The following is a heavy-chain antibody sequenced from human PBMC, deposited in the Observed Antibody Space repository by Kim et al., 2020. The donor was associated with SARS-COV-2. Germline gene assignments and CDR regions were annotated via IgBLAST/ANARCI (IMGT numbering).Heavy chain of an antibody. V-gene: IGHV4-59*08. D-gene: IGHD3-10*01. J-gene: IGHJ4*02. CDR1: GGSISSYY. CDR2: FYHNEYT. CDR3: ARHLGGSGSFYDLAY. Sequence: SETLSLTCTVSGGSISSYYWSWIRQSPGKGLEWIAYFYHNEYTNYNPSLKSRVTMSMDTSKNQFSLTLRFVTAADTAIYYCARHLGGSGSFYDLAYWGQGTLVTVS.